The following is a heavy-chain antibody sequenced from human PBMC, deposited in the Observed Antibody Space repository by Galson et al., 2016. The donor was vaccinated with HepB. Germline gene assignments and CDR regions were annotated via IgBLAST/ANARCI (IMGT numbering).Heavy chain of an antibody. V-gene: IGHV1-18*01. CDR3: ARGAPRVLNYFDP. CDR2: ISPYNGNT. CDR1: GYTFTGYG. J-gene: IGHJ3*01. D-gene: IGHD2/OR15-2a*01. Sequence: SVKVSCKASGYTFTGYGISWVRQAPGQGLEWMGWISPYNGNTNYAQKLQGRVTMTTDTSTSTAYMELTSLRSDDPAVYYCARGAPRVLNYFDPWGQGTMVTVSS.